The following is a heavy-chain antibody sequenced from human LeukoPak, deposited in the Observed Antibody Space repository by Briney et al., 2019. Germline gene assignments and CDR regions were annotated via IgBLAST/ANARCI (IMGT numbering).Heavy chain of an antibody. CDR2: ISYDGSNK. CDR3: ARDRESSGWPDY. V-gene: IGHV3-30*04. Sequence: GGSLRLSCAASGFTFSSYAMHWVRRAPGKGLEWVAVISYDGSNKYYADSVKGRFTISRDNSKNTLYLQMNSLRAEDTAVYYCARDRESSGWPDYWGQGTLVTVSS. CDR1: GFTFSSYA. J-gene: IGHJ4*02. D-gene: IGHD6-19*01.